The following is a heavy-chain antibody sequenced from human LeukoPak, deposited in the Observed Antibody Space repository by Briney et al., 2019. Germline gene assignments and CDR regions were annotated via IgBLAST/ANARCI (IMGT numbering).Heavy chain of an antibody. J-gene: IGHJ3*01. Sequence: PGGSLTLSCAASGFAFSRYWMSWVLQAPGKGLEWVASIKQDGSEKYYVDSVKGRFTISRDNAKNSLYLQMNSLRAEDTAVFYCPRDLKFRFLEWLPSRYAFDFWGQGTMVTVSS. D-gene: IGHD3-3*01. CDR2: IKQDGSEK. CDR3: PRDLKFRFLEWLPSRYAFDF. V-gene: IGHV3-7*01. CDR1: GFAFSRYW.